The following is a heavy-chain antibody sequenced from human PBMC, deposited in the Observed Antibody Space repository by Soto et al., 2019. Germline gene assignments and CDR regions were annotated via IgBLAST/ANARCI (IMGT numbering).Heavy chain of an antibody. CDR3: ARVYYYDSSSHHRHFDY. D-gene: IGHD3-22*01. J-gene: IGHJ4*02. CDR2: IKQDGSEK. V-gene: IGHV3-7*05. CDR1: GFTFSNYW. Sequence: GGSLRLSCAASGFTFSNYWMTWVRQAPGKGLEWVANIKQDGSEKYYVDSVKGRFTISRDNAKSSLYLLMNSLRAEDTAVYYCARVYYYDSSSHHRHFDYWGQGTLVTVSS.